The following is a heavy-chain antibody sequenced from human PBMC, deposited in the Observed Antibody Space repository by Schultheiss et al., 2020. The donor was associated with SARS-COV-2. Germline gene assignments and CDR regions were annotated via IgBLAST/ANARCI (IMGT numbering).Heavy chain of an antibody. D-gene: IGHD3-22*01. CDR3: ARRDSSAWASWFDP. CDR1: GGSISSGGYS. CDR2: IYTSGST. J-gene: IGHJ5*02. Sequence: SETLSLTCAVSGGSISSGGYSWSWIRQPPGKGLEWIGRIYTSGSTYYNPSLKSRVTMSVDTSKNQFSLKLSSVTAADTAVYYCARRDSSAWASWFDPWGQGTLVTVSS. V-gene: IGHV4-30-4*07.